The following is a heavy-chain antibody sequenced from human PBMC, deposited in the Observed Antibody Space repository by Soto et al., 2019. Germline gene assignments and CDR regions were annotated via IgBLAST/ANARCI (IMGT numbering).Heavy chain of an antibody. V-gene: IGHV3-7*01. CDR1: EFSFSDYW. CDR2: IYHDGGDK. D-gene: IGHD3-3*01. Sequence: GGSLRLSCAASEFSFSDYWMAWVRQAPGKGLEWVAIIYHDGGDKHYVDSVKGRFTISRDNSKNTLYLQMNSLRAEDTAVYYCASKLRFLECPDYWGQGTLVTVSS. CDR3: ASKLRFLECPDY. J-gene: IGHJ4*02.